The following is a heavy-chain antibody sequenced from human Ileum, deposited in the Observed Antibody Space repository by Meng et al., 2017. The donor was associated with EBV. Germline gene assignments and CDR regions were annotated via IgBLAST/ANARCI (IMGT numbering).Heavy chain of an antibody. V-gene: IGHV4-4*02. Sequence: QGRPQESRPGRVSPSAPLSLPCAVSGDSVSGSDWWSWVRQPPGKGLEWIGEVYHDGATNYHPSLKSRVTISLDKSKNEVNLHLNSLTAADTAVYFCARSSPIVRGLDYWGQGTLVTVSS. CDR3: ARSSPIVRGLDY. J-gene: IGHJ4*02. CDR1: GDSVSGSDW. D-gene: IGHD3-10*01. CDR2: VYHDGAT.